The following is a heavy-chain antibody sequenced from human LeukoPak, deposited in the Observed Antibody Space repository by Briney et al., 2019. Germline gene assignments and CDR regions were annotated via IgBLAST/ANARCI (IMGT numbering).Heavy chain of an antibody. V-gene: IGHV3-48*01. Sequence: GGSLRLSCAASGFTFSSYSMNWVRQAPGKGLEWVSYISSISSSKYYADSVKGRFTISRDNAKNSLYLQMNSLRAEDTAVYYCARDLAVAGDDDAFDIWGQGTMVTVSS. J-gene: IGHJ3*02. CDR2: ISSISSSK. CDR3: ARDLAVAGDDDAFDI. D-gene: IGHD6-19*01. CDR1: GFTFSSYS.